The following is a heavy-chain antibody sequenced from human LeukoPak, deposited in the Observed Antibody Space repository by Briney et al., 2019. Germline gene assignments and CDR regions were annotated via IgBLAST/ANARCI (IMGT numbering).Heavy chain of an antibody. V-gene: IGHV3-23*01. CDR2: ISTSGDRI. CDR3: ARVEAHYDFDY. J-gene: IGHJ4*02. CDR1: GFTFSTYA. Sequence: GGSLRLSCAVSGFTFSTYAMTWVRQAPGKGLEWVSIISTSGDRIYYPDSLRGRFTISRDTAKNSLYLQMNSLRAEDTAVYYCARVEAHYDFDYWGQGTLVTVSS. D-gene: IGHD3-22*01.